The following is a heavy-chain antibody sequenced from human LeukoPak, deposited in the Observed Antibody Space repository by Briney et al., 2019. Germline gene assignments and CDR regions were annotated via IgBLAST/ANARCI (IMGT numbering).Heavy chain of an antibody. CDR3: AGGDNNGYYGVA. CDR1: GGSISSGHNY. J-gene: IGHJ4*02. CDR2: IYTSGST. V-gene: IGHV4-61*02. Sequence: SQPLSLTCTFPGGSISSGHNYWSWTRRPAGKGLEWIGRIYTSGSTAYNPSLKSRFTIPGDASKNQFALKLSSVRVADTVRYCCAGGDNNGYYGVAWGQGTLVTVSS. D-gene: IGHD3-22*01.